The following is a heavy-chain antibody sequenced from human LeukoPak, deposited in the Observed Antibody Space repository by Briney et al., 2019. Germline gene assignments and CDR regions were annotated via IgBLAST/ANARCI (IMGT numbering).Heavy chain of an antibody. CDR3: AKGPKMTWTYRLFDY. V-gene: IGHV3-23*01. Sequence: GGSLRLSCAASGFTFSSYAMSWVRQAPGKGLEWVSAISGSGGSTYYADSVKGRFSISRDNSKNTLYLQMDSLRAEDTAVYYCAKGPKMTWTYRLFDYWGQGTLVTVSS. CDR1: GFTFSSYA. J-gene: IGHJ4*02. CDR2: ISGSGGST. D-gene: IGHD5-12*01.